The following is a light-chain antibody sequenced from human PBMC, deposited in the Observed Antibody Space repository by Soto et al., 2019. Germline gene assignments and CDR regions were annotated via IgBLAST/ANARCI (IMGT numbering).Light chain of an antibody. V-gene: IGKV1-9*01. J-gene: IGKJ4*01. CDR3: QQLNSYPSAT. CDR2: AAS. CDR1: QSISSY. Sequence: DIQMTKSPATLSASVGDRVTITCRASQSISSYLSWYQQKRGKAPKLLIYAASTLQSVVPSRFSGSGSGREFTLTISSLQPEDFATYHCQQLNSYPSATLGGGTNVDIK.